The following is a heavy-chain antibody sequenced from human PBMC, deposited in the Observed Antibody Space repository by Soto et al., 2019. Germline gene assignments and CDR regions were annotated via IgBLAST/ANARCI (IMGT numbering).Heavy chain of an antibody. CDR2: ISASGGST. J-gene: IGHJ4*02. CDR3: AKPHKSRVVVPHHDY. CDR1: GFIFSTYG. Sequence: PXESLSLSCAASGFIFSTYGMSWVRQAPGKGLEWVSGISASGGSTYYADSVKGRFTISRDNSKNTLYLQMNSLRAGDTAVYYCAKPHKSRVVVPHHDYWGQGTLVTV. D-gene: IGHD2-2*01. V-gene: IGHV3-23*01.